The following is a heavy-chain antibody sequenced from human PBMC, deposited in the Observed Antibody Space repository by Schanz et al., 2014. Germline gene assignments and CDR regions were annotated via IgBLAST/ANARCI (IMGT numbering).Heavy chain of an antibody. CDR1: GFTFSSHW. D-gene: IGHD2-15*01. J-gene: IGHJ6*02. CDR2: ISSSSSTR. CDR3: ARDFLLEQLGYSHYYYAMDV. Sequence: EVQLVESGGGLVQPGGSLRLSCAASGFTFSSHWMHWVRQDPGKGLVWVSYISSSSSTRYYADSVKGRFTISRDNAKNSLFLQMNSLRAEDTAVYYCARDFLLEQLGYSHYYYAMDVWGQGTTVTVSS. V-gene: IGHV3-48*01.